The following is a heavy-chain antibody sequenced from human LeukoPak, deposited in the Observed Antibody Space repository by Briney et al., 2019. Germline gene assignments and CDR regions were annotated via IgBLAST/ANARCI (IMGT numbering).Heavy chain of an antibody. CDR3: ARGHTYYDFWSGYYPYYFDY. V-gene: IGHV4-34*01. CDR1: GGSFSGYY. D-gene: IGHD3-3*01. Sequence: PSETLSLTCAVYGGSFSGYYWSWIRQHPGKGLEWIGEINHSGSTNYNPSLNSRATISVDTSKNQFSLKLSSVTAADTAVYYCARGHTYYDFWSGYYPYYFDYWGQGTLVTVSS. J-gene: IGHJ4*02. CDR2: INHSGST.